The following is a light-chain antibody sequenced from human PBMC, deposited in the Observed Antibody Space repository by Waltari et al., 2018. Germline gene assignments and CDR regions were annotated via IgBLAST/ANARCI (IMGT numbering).Light chain of an antibody. V-gene: IGLV4-69*01. Sequence: HLVLPQSPSASPSPGASVKLTCTLSSGPGSNIIERHPQQPEKGPRYLMKVNSDGSHSKGDEIPDRFSGSSSGAERYLTISSLQSEDEADYYCQTGGHGTWVFGGGTKLTVL. CDR2: VNSDGSH. CDR1: SGPGSNI. J-gene: IGLJ3*02. CDR3: QTGGHGTWV.